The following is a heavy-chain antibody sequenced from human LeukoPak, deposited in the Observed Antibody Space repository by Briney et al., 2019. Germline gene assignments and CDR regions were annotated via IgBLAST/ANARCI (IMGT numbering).Heavy chain of an antibody. CDR2: IYHSGST. D-gene: IGHD3-10*01. Sequence: SQTLSLTCAVSGGSISSGGYSWSWIRQPPGKGLEWIGYIYHSGSTYYNPSLKCRVTISVDRSKNQFSLKLSSVTAADTAVYYCARASGGGNDYWGQGTLVTVSS. CDR3: ARASGGGNDY. CDR1: GGSISSGGYS. V-gene: IGHV4-30-2*01. J-gene: IGHJ4*02.